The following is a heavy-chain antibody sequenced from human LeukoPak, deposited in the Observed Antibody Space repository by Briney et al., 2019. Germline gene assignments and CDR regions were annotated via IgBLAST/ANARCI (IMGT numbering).Heavy chain of an antibody. CDR1: GGSFSSGSYY. Sequence: PSQTLSLTCTVSGGSFSSGSYYWSWIRQPAGKGLEWIGRIYTSGSTNYNPSLKSRVTISVDTSKNQFSLKLSSVTAADTAVYYCARRVRFLEWLFFDYWGQGTLVTVSS. J-gene: IGHJ4*02. D-gene: IGHD3-3*01. V-gene: IGHV4-61*02. CDR2: IYTSGST. CDR3: ARRVRFLEWLFFDY.